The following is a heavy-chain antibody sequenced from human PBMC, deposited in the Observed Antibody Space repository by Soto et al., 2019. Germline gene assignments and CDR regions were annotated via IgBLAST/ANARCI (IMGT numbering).Heavy chain of an antibody. J-gene: IGHJ4*02. D-gene: IGHD6-19*01. V-gene: IGHV3-23*01. CDR3: AKDRIAVAGFCDY. CDR2: ISGSGGST. CDR1: GFTFRSYW. Sequence: PGGSLRLSCAASGFTFRSYWMQWVRQAPGKGLEWVSAISGSGGSTYYADSVKGRFTISRDNSKNTLYLQMNSLRAEDTAVYYCAKDRIAVAGFCDYWGQGTLVTVSS.